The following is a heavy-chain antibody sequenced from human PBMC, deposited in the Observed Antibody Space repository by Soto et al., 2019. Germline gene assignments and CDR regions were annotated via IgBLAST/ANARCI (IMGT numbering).Heavy chain of an antibody. CDR3: ARTNYYGSGSYSYGMDV. CDR1: GGSISSSSYY. J-gene: IGHJ6*02. Sequence: SETLSLTCTVSGGSISSSSYYWGWIRQPPGKGLEWIGSIYYSGSTYYNPYIKSRVTISVDTSKNQFSLKLSSVTAADTAVYYCARTNYYGSGSYSYGMDVWGQVTTVT. CDR2: IYYSGST. V-gene: IGHV4-39*01. D-gene: IGHD3-10*01.